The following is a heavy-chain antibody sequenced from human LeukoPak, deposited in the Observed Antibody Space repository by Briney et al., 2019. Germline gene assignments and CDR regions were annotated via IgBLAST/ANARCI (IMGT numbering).Heavy chain of an antibody. CDR1: GASISVRSYY. V-gene: IGHV4-39*07. CDR3: ARGPGAYYDILTGYLMYNWFDP. CDR2: INNKGNT. J-gene: IGHJ5*02. D-gene: IGHD3-9*01. Sequence: SETLSLTCTVSGASISVRSYYWGWTPNPPGRGWKWFGSINNKGNTNLNPSLKSRVTISEDTSKNQFSLKLSSVTAADTAVYYCARGPGAYYDILTGYLMYNWFDPWGQGTLVTVSS.